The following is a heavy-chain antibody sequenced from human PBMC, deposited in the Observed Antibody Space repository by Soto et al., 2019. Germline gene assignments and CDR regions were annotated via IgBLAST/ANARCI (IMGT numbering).Heavy chain of an antibody. Sequence: SETLSLTCTVSGGSISSGGYYWSWIRQHPGKGLEWIGYIYYSGSTYYNPSLKSRVTISVDTSKNQFSLKLSSVTAADTAVYYCASGPLIYSSSSPFDYWGQGTLVTVSS. J-gene: IGHJ4*02. D-gene: IGHD6-6*01. V-gene: IGHV4-31*03. CDR1: GGSISSGGYY. CDR2: IYYSGST. CDR3: ASGPLIYSSSSPFDY.